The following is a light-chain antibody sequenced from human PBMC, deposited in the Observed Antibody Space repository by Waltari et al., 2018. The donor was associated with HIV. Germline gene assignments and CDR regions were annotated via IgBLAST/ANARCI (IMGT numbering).Light chain of an antibody. V-gene: IGLV2-11*01. CDR2: DVN. J-gene: IGLJ2*01. Sequence: QSALTQPRSVSGSPGQSVTISCPGTSSDVGGYNYVSWYQHHPITGPKLLIYDVNKRPAGVPDRFSGSKSGNTASLTISGLQAEDEADYYCCSYADTYFVLFGGRTKLTVL. CDR1: SSDVGGYNY. CDR3: CSYADTYFVL.